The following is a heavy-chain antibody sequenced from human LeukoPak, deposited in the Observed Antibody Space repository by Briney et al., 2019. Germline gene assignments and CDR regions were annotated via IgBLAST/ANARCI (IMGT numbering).Heavy chain of an antibody. Sequence: SETLSLTCAVSGYSISSGYYWGWIRQPPGKGLEWIGSIYHSGSTNYNPSLKSRVTISVDTSKNQFSLKLSSVTAADTAVYYCAGSGYYYGSGSYTWGQGTLVTVSS. CDR2: IYHSGST. CDR3: AGSGYYYGSGSYT. CDR1: GYSISSGYY. J-gene: IGHJ5*02. V-gene: IGHV4-38-2*01. D-gene: IGHD3-10*01.